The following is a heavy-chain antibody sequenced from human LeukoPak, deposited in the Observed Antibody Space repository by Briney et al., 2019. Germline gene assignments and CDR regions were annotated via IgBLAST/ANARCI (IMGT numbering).Heavy chain of an antibody. Sequence: AETLSLTCTVSGDSISGHYWNWIRQPPGKGLEWIGYIYNSGTTKYNPSLESRVTISVDTSKNQFSLKLTSVTAADTAVYYCARGEDFKSSRFDPWGQGTLVTVSS. CDR3: ARGEDFKSSRFDP. V-gene: IGHV4-59*11. D-gene: IGHD1-26*01. CDR1: GDSISGHY. CDR2: IYNSGTT. J-gene: IGHJ5*02.